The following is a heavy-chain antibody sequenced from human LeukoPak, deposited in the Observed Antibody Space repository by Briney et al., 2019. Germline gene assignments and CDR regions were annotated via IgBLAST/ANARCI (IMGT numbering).Heavy chain of an antibody. Sequence: SGGSLRLSCAASGFTFSSYAMSWVRQAPGKGLEWVSAISGSGGSTYYADSVKGRSTISRDNSKNTLYLQMNSLRAEDTAVYYCAKDYCGGDCPYDAFDIWGQGTMVTVSS. CDR2: ISGSGGST. CDR1: GFTFSSYA. J-gene: IGHJ3*02. V-gene: IGHV3-23*01. D-gene: IGHD2-21*02. CDR3: AKDYCGGDCPYDAFDI.